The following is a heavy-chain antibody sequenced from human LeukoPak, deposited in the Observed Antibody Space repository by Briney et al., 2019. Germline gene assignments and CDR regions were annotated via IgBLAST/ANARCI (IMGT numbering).Heavy chain of an antibody. D-gene: IGHD2-15*01. CDR3: ARDRRYCSGGSCPTPLDAFDI. CDR2: INPNSGGT. J-gene: IGHJ3*02. Sequence: ASVIVSCKASGYTFSGYYMHWVRQAPGQGLEWMGWINPNSGGTNYAQKFQGRVTMTRDTSISTAYMELSRLRSDDTAVYYCARDRRYCSGGSCPTPLDAFDIWGQGTMVTVSS. V-gene: IGHV1-2*02. CDR1: GYTFSGYY.